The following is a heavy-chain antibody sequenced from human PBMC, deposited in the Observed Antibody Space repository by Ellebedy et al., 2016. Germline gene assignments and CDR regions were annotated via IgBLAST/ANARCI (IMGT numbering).Heavy chain of an antibody. CDR1: GFTFGNFF. CDR2: ISGGGDTT. V-gene: IGHV3-23*01. D-gene: IGHD4-17*01. Sequence: GESLKISXVASGFTFGNFFMSWVRQAPGGGLEWISTISGGGDTTVSADSVKGRFTISRDNFRNTLYLQMNSLRAEDTAVYYCRQGHYANYWGQGTLVTVSS. CDR3: RQGHYANY. J-gene: IGHJ4*02.